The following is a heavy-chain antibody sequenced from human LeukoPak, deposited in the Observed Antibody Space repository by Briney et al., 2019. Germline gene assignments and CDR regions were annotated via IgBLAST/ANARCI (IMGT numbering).Heavy chain of an antibody. J-gene: IGHJ6*02. V-gene: IGHV1-69*13. CDR3: ARASYYYDSSGYLTQTDTPNYYYYGMDV. D-gene: IGHD3-22*01. Sequence: SVKVSCKASGGTFSSYAISWVRQAPGQGLEWMGGIIPIFGTADYAQKFQGRVTITADESTSTAYMELSSLRSEDTAVYYCARASYYYDSSGYLTQTDTPNYYYYGMDVWGQGTTVTVSS. CDR1: GGTFSSYA. CDR2: IIPIFGTA.